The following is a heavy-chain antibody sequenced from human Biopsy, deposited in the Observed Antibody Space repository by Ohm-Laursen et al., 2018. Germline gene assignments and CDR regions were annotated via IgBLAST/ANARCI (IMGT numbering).Heavy chain of an antibody. CDR1: GDSICSYY. V-gene: IGHV4-59*01. J-gene: IGHJ2*01. CDR3: ARDRGYYSDRTVPGYFDL. Sequence: GTLSFTCTVSGDSICSYYWSWIRQPPGKGLEWIGYGYYTGSTYYNLSLQSRVTFSVDTSKNHFSLRLRSVTPADTAIYYCARDRGYYSDRTVPGYFDLWGRGTLVTVSS. D-gene: IGHD3-22*01. CDR2: GYYTGST.